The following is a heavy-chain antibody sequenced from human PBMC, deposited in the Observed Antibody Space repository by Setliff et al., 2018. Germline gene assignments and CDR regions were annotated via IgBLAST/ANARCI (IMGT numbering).Heavy chain of an antibody. CDR3: ARGAPGRYCSGGSCSYFDY. Sequence: GASVKVSCKAFGGTFSNSAINWVRQAPGQGLEWMGGIIPIRGAADYAQKFQGKVIITADGSTSTAYMELSSLRSEDTAVYYCARGAPGRYCSGGSCSYFDYWGQGILVTVSS. D-gene: IGHD2-15*01. V-gene: IGHV1-69*13. J-gene: IGHJ4*02. CDR1: GGTFSNSA. CDR2: IIPIRGAA.